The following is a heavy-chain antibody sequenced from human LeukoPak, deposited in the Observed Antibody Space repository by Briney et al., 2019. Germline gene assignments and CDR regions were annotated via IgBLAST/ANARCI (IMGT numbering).Heavy chain of an antibody. CDR1: GYTFTAYY. J-gene: IGHJ3*02. CDR3: ATDRAQGRQRMEDDAFHT. Sequence: ASVKVSCKASGYTFTAYYIHWVRQAPGQGLEWMGWINPNSGDTNYAQNFQGRVTMTRDTSISTAYMDLSRLRSDDTAIYYCATDRAQGRQRMEDDAFHTWGQGTMVTVSS. V-gene: IGHV1-2*02. D-gene: IGHD6-25*01. CDR2: INPNSGDT.